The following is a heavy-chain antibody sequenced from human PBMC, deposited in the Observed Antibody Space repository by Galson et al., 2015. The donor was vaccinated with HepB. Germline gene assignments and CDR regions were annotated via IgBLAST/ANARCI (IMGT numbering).Heavy chain of an antibody. Sequence: TLSLTCTVSGGSISSSDYYWNWIRQPPGKGLEWIGYIYYNGNTYYNPSLKSRVSISVDTSKTQFSLKLSSVTAADTAVYYCVRDWSSRLDAFDLWGQGTMVTVSS. V-gene: IGHV4-30-4*01. CDR3: VRDWSSRLDAFDL. CDR2: IYYNGNT. D-gene: IGHD2-2*01. CDR1: GGSISSSDYY. J-gene: IGHJ3*01.